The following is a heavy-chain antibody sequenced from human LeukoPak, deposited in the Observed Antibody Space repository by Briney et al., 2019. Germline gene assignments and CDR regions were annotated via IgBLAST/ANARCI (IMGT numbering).Heavy chain of an antibody. CDR1: GFTFSSYA. V-gene: IGHV3-23*01. CDR3: ASFDWNDVRYFDY. J-gene: IGHJ4*02. CDR2: ISGSGGST. D-gene: IGHD1-1*01. Sequence: PGGSLRLSCAASGFTFSSYAMSWVRQAPGKGLEWVSAISGSGGSTYYADSVKGRFTISRDNSKNALYLQMNSLRAEDTAVYYCASFDWNDVRYFDYWGQGTLVTVSS.